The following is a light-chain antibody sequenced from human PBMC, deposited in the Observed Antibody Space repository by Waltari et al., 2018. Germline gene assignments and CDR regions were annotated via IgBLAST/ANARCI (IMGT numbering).Light chain of an antibody. V-gene: IGLV3-10*01. CDR1: LLTKKF. CDR2: EDT. CDR3: YSTDIFRSERGV. Sequence: SYELTQPPSVSVSPGQTTTITCSGDLLTKKFTYGFQQKSGQAPVMVIYEDTKRPSPIPERFVGSSSGTTAALTITGAQVEDEADYYCYSTDIFRSERGVFGGGTKLLVL. J-gene: IGLJ2*01.